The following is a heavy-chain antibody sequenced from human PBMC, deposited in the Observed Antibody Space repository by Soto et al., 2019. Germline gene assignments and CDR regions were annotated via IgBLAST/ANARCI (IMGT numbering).Heavy chain of an antibody. CDR2: IHGGGGAT. J-gene: IGHJ2*01. V-gene: IGHV3-23*01. CDR1: GFTFSAYA. CDR3: AKFEGHPLEYWYLDF. D-gene: IGHD1-1*01. Sequence: EVPLLESGGGLVQPGGSLRLSCAAYGFTFSAYAMGWVRQAPGKGLEWVSTIHGGGGATHYADSVKGRFTISRDDSKNTLYAQTNSLRAEDTGVYYCAKFEGHPLEYWYLDFWGSGNLVTLSS.